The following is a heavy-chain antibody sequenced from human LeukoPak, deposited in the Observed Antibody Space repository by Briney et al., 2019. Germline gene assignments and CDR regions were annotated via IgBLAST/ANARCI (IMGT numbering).Heavy chain of an antibody. CDR1: GFSFSDHG. D-gene: IGHD2-21*02. CDR3: ARVQSSIVMSPIPTFDY. V-gene: IGHV3-21*01. CDR2: ISNSSSHI. Sequence: RGSLRLSCAASGFSFSDHGMHWVRQAPGKGLEWVSSISNSSSHIFYADSVKGRFIISRDNAQNSLFLQMNSLRPGDTAVYYCARVQSSIVMSPIPTFDYWGQGILVTVSS. J-gene: IGHJ4*02.